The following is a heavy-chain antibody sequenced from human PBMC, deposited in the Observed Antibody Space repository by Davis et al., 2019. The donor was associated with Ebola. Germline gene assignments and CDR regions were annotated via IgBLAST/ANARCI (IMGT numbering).Heavy chain of an antibody. CDR2: IYYSGST. Sequence: SETLSLTCTVSGDSISSSSYYWGWIRQPPGKGLEWIGTIYYSGSTYYNPSLKSRVTISVDTSKNQVSLKLSSVTAADTAVYYCARYPGMAAAGTGYYYGMDVWGQGTTVTVSS. V-gene: IGHV4-39*01. D-gene: IGHD6-13*01. J-gene: IGHJ6*02. CDR3: ARYPGMAAAGTGYYYGMDV. CDR1: GDSISSSSYY.